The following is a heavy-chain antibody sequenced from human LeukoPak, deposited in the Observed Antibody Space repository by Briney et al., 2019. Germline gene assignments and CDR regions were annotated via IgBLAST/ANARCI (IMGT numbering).Heavy chain of an antibody. CDR2: ISGSGGST. CDR1: GFTFSNYA. J-gene: IGHJ4*02. Sequence: GGSLRLSCAASGFTFSNYAMSWVRQAPGKGLEWVSTISGSGGSTYYADSVKGRFTISRDNSKNTLYLQMNSLRAEDTAVYYCAKSPTDYYDSSGYNHYFDYWGQGTLVTVSS. D-gene: IGHD3-22*01. V-gene: IGHV3-23*01. CDR3: AKSPTDYYDSSGYNHYFDY.